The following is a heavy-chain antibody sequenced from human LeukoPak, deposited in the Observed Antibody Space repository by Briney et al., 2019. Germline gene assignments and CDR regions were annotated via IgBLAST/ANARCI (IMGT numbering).Heavy chain of an antibody. Sequence: GASVKVSCKASGYTFTSYDINWVRQATGQGLEWMGWMNPNSGNTGYAQKFRGRVTMTRNTSISTAYMELSSLRSEDTAVYYCARGRSSSSWILSRRLFDYWGQGTLVTVSS. CDR2: MNPNSGNT. D-gene: IGHD6-13*01. J-gene: IGHJ4*02. CDR1: GYTFTSYD. CDR3: ARGRSSSSWILSRRLFDY. V-gene: IGHV1-8*01.